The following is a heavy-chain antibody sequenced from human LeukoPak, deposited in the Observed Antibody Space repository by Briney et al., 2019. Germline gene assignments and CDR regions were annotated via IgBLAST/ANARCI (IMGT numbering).Heavy chain of an antibody. D-gene: IGHD3-3*01. CDR2: INSDGSST. CDR3: ARLHTIFGVVPKFYFDY. Sequence: GGSLRLSCAASGFTFSSYWMHWVRQAPGKGLVWVSRINSDGSSTSYADSVKGRFTISRDNAKNTLYLQMNSLRAEDTAVYYCARLHTIFGVVPKFYFDYWGQGTLVTVSS. J-gene: IGHJ4*02. CDR1: GFTFSSYW. V-gene: IGHV3-74*01.